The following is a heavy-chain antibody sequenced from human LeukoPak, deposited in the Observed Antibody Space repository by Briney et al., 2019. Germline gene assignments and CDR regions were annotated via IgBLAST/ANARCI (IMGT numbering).Heavy chain of an antibody. D-gene: IGHD3-9*01. Sequence: SETLSLTCTVSGGSISSSSYYWGWIRQPPGKGLEWIGSIYYSGSTYYNPSLKSRVTISVDTSKNQFSLKLSSVTAADTAVYYCVRVGLLRYFDWLRYHPRSGYFDYWGQGTLVTVSS. V-gene: IGHV4-39*01. CDR1: GGSISSSSYY. CDR3: VRVGLLRYFDWLRYHPRSGYFDY. CDR2: IYYSGST. J-gene: IGHJ4*02.